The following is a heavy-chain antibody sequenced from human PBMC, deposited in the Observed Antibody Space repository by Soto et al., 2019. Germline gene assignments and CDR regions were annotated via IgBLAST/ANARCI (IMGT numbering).Heavy chain of an antibody. CDR2: IYWDDDK. V-gene: IGHV2-5*02. Sequence: QITLKESGPTLVKPTQTLTLTCTFSGFSLSTSGVGVGWIRQPPGKALEWLALIYWDDDKRYSPSLKSRLTITKHTTKNQVVLTLTNMDPVHTATYYCAHRLIGYYYDSSGSNWFDPWGQGTLVTVSS. D-gene: IGHD3-22*01. CDR1: GFSLSTSGVG. J-gene: IGHJ5*02. CDR3: AHRLIGYYYDSSGSNWFDP.